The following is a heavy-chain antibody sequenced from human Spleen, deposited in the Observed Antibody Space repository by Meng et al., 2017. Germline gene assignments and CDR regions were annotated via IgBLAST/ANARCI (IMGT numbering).Heavy chain of an antibody. V-gene: IGHV4-34*01. D-gene: IGHD3-10*01. Sequence: GSLRLSCAVYGGSFSGYYWSWIRQPPGKGLEWIGEINHSGSTNYNPSLKSRVTISVDTSKNQFSLKLSSVTAADTAVYYCAPRRGKYYFDYWGQGTQVT. CDR2: INHSGST. J-gene: IGHJ4*02. CDR3: APRRGKYYFDY. CDR1: GGSFSGYY.